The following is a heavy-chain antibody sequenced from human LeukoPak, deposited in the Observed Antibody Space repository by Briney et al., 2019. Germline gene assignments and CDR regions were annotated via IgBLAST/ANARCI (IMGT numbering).Heavy chain of an antibody. V-gene: IGHV1-18*01. D-gene: IGHD3-22*01. Sequence: ASVKVSCKASAYTFTSYGINWVRQAPGQGLEWMGWISPYNGNTHYAQKFKDRVTMTTDTSTTTAYLELRSLKSDDTAVYYCARGAPYDSSGLFDYWGQGTLVTVSS. CDR3: ARGAPYDSSGLFDY. J-gene: IGHJ4*02. CDR1: AYTFTSYG. CDR2: ISPYNGNT.